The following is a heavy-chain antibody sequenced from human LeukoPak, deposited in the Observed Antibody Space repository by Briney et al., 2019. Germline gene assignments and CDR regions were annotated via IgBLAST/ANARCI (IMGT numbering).Heavy chain of an antibody. V-gene: IGHV3-30-3*01. CDR1: GFTFSSYA. J-gene: IGHJ3*02. Sequence: GGSLRLSWAAAGFTFSSYAMHWVRQALGKGLEWVAVISYDGSNKYYADSVEGRFTISRDNSKNTLYLQMNSLRAEDTAVYYCARDGARALDAFDIWGQGTMVTVSS. CDR3: ARDGARALDAFDI. D-gene: IGHD3-10*01. CDR2: ISYDGSNK.